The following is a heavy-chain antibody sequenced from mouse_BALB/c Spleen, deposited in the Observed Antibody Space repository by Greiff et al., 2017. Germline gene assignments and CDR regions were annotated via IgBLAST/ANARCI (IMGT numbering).Heavy chain of an antibody. CDR2: IRNKANGYTT. Sequence: EVQLQQSGGGLVQPGGSLRLSCATSGFTFTDYYMSWVRQPPGKALEWLGFIRNKANGYTTEYSASVKGRFTISRDNSQSILYLQMNTLRAEDSATYYCAREGSLMDYWGQGTSVTVSS. V-gene: IGHV7-3*02. CDR1: GFTFTDYY. D-gene: IGHD6-2*01. J-gene: IGHJ4*01. CDR3: AREGSLMDY.